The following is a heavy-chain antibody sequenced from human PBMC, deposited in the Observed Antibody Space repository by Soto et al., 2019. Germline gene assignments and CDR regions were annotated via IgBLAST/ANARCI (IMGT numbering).Heavy chain of an antibody. CDR3: ARGVEDIVLVPAAAARDYYYGMDV. V-gene: IGHV1-69*01. CDR2: IIPIFGTA. J-gene: IGHJ6*02. Sequence: ASVKVSCKASGGTFSSYAISWVRQAPGQGLEWMGGIIPIFGTANYAQKFQGRVTITADESTSTAYMELSSLRSEDTAVYYCARGVEDIVLVPAAAARDYYYGMDVWGQGTTVTVSS. D-gene: IGHD2-2*01. CDR1: GGTFSSYA.